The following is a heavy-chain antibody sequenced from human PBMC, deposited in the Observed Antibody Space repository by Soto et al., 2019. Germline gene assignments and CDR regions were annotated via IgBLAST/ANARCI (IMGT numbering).Heavy chain of an antibody. J-gene: IGHJ4*02. D-gene: IGHD3-10*01. CDR3: RTPPGGGGY. Sequence: EVQLVESGGGLIQPGGSLRLSCAVSGFTVSNNYMSWVRQAPGKGLEGVSVIYSGGYTAYGDSVKGRFTISRDNSKNTHFLQMNARGPAATPVFSWRTPPGGGGYWGQGTLVTVSS. V-gene: IGHV3-53*01. CDR2: IYSGGYT. CDR1: GFTVSNNY.